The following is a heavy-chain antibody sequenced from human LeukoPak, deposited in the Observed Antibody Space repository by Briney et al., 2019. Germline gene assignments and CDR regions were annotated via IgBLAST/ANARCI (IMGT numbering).Heavy chain of an antibody. D-gene: IGHD4-17*01. Sequence: GSLRLSCAASGFTFSSYSMNWVRQAPGKGLEWLGEVNHRGSTNYKLSLKSRLTISVDTSRNQFSLKLSSVTAADTAVYYCARHGTTVTTNFDYWGQGTLVTVSS. CDR1: GFTFSSYS. CDR2: VNHRGST. J-gene: IGHJ4*02. CDR3: ARHGTTVTTNFDY. V-gene: IGHV4-34*01.